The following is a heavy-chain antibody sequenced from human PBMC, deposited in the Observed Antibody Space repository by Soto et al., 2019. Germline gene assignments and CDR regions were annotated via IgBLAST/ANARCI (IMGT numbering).Heavy chain of an antibody. Sequence: SVKVSCKASGGTFSSYAISWVRQAPGQGLEWMGGIIPIFGTANYAQKFQGRVTITADESTSAAYMELSSLRSEDTAVYYCARDRGYCSGGSCFAFDYWGQGTLVTVSS. D-gene: IGHD2-15*01. CDR2: IIPIFGTA. CDR1: GGTFSSYA. V-gene: IGHV1-69*13. J-gene: IGHJ4*02. CDR3: ARDRGYCSGGSCFAFDY.